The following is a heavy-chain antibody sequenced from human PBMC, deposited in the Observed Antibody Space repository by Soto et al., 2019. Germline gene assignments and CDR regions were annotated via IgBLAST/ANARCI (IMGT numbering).Heavy chain of an antibody. D-gene: IGHD2-21*01. CDR2: ISYNSGAI. CDR1: GFKFDDYA. Sequence: SLRLSSTVSGFKFDDYAMHWVRQAPGKGLEWVACISYNSGAISYVDSVRGRFTISRDNARNSLYLQMNSLRAEDTALYYCYRAVLEIRVIARGAFDVWGLGTMVTVSS. V-gene: IGHV3-9*01. J-gene: IGHJ4*02. CDR3: YRAVLEIRVIARGAFDV.